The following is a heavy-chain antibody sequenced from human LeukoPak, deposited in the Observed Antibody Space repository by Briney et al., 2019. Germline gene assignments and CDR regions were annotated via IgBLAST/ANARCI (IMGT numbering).Heavy chain of an antibody. CDR3: ARSSGYLFDP. Sequence: PSETLSLTCAVYGGSFSGYYWSWIRQPPGKGLEWIGESNHSGSTNYNPSLKSRVTISVDTSKNQFSLKLSSVTAADTAVYYCARSSGYLFDPWGQGILVTVSS. CDR1: GGSFSGYY. D-gene: IGHD3-22*01. CDR2: SNHSGST. V-gene: IGHV4-34*01. J-gene: IGHJ5*02.